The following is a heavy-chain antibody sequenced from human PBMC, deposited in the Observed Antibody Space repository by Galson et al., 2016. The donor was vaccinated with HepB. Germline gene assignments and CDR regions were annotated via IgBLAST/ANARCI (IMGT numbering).Heavy chain of an antibody. CDR3: ARGSAVAGDDAFDI. J-gene: IGHJ3*02. CDR1: GGSISSGGYS. V-gene: IGHV4-30-2*01. D-gene: IGHD6-19*01. CDR2: IYQSGRT. Sequence: TLSLTCAVSGGSISSGGYSWSWIRQTPGKGLEWIGYIYQSGRTYYNPSLKSRVTISVDRSKNQFSLQLSSVTAADTAVYYCARGSAVAGDDAFDIWGQGTMVTVSS.